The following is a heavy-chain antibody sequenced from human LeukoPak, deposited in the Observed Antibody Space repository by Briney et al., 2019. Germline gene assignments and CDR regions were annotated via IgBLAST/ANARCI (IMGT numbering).Heavy chain of an antibody. D-gene: IGHD3-9*01. J-gene: IGHJ3*02. CDR1: GFTFSNYA. CDR3: ANALRSFDWLLYPHPADAFDI. CDR2: ISGSGTST. V-gene: IGHV3-23*01. Sequence: GGSLRLSCAASGFTFSNYAMSWVRQAPGKGLEWVSGISGSGTSTYYADSVKGRFTISRDNSKNTLYLQMNSLRAEDTAAYYCANALRSFDWLLYPHPADAFDIWGQGTMVTVSS.